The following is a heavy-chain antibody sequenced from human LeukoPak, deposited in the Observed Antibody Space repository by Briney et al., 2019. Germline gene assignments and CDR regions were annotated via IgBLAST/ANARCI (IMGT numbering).Heavy chain of an antibody. CDR1: GFTFSNYA. V-gene: IGHV3-23*01. D-gene: IGHD3-10*01. CDR2: ITGSAADT. J-gene: IGHJ6*04. Sequence: GGSLRLSCAASGFTFSNYAMSWVRQAPGKRLEWVSAITGSAADTYSADSVKGRFTISRDNSRNTLYLQMNSLRAEDTAVYYCAKPTVGSGRHYGLDVWGKGTTVTVSS. CDR3: AKPTVGSGRHYGLDV.